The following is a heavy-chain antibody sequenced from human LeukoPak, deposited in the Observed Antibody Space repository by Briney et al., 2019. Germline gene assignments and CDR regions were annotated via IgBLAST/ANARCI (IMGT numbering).Heavy chain of an antibody. D-gene: IGHD3-22*01. CDR1: GFTFSSYS. CDR2: ISSSSSYI. CDR3: ARVPQYYYDSSGYYYNAY. J-gene: IGHJ4*02. V-gene: IGHV3-21*01. Sequence: GGSLRLSCAASGFTFSSYSMNWVRQAPGKGLEWVSSISSSSSYIYYADSVKGRFTISRDNAKNSLYVQMNSLRAEDTAVYYCARVPQYYYDSSGYYYNAYWGQGTLVTVSS.